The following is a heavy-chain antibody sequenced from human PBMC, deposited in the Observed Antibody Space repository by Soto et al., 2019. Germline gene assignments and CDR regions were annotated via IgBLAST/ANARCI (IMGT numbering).Heavy chain of an antibody. CDR2: INPNSGDT. J-gene: IGHJ6*02. CDR3: ARALVGFLDWVPEDDYYTMDV. V-gene: IGHV1-2*02. CDR1: GHTFTAYY. D-gene: IGHD3-3*01. Sequence: AAVKVSLKPSGHTFTAYYIHWVRPAPGQGLDCSGWINPNSGDTNYSQNFQGRVTMTRDTSIRTVYMELSGLRSDDPAVYYCARALVGFLDWVPEDDYYTMDVGGQGTRDTVSS.